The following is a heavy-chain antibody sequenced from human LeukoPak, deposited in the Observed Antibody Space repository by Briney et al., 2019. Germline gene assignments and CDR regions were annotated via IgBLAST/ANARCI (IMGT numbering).Heavy chain of an antibody. CDR1: GFTFSSYS. Sequence: GGSLRLSRAASGFTFSSYSMDWVRQAPGKGLEWVSYISSSSSTMYYADSVKGRFTISRDNAKNSLYLQMNSLRDDDTAVYYCARDLISGHYTFDYWGQGTLVTVSS. J-gene: IGHJ4*02. CDR3: ARDLISGHYTFDY. D-gene: IGHD1-26*01. V-gene: IGHV3-48*02. CDR2: ISSSSSTM.